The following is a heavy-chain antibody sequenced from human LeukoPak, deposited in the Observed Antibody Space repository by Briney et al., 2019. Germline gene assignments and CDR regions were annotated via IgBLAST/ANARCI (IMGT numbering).Heavy chain of an antibody. CDR2: ISSSGSTI. Sequence: QPGGSLRLSCAASGFTFSSYEMNWVRQAPGKGLEWVSYISSSGSTIYYADSVKGRFTISRDNAKNSLYLQMNSLRAEDTAVYYCAKSYNNPTVAIRVRGVIPYFDSWGQGSLVTVSS. D-gene: IGHD3-10*01. J-gene: IGHJ4*02. CDR1: GFTFSSYE. CDR3: AKSYNNPTVAIRVRGVIPYFDS. V-gene: IGHV3-48*03.